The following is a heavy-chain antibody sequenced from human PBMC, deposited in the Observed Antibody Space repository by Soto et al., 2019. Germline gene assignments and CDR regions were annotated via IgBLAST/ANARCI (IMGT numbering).Heavy chain of an antibody. J-gene: IGHJ5*02. D-gene: IGHD1-7*01. CDR3: ARGAYNCNYEGWFDP. CDR1: GGSISSGAYS. CDR2: IYHSGST. Sequence: QLQLQESGSGLVKPSQTLSLTCAVSGGSISSGAYSWSWIRQPPGKGLEWIGYIYHSGSTYYNPSLKSRVTISVDRSTDQFSLKLGSVTAADTAVYYCARGAYNCNYEGWFDPWGQGTLVIVSS. V-gene: IGHV4-30-2*01.